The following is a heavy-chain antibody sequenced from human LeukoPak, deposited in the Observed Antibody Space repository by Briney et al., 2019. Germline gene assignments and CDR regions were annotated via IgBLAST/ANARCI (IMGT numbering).Heavy chain of an antibody. D-gene: IGHD2-2*01. CDR3: ARGACSSTSCYRLDV. CDR1: EFIFSSYS. CDR2: ISSSGSYI. V-gene: IGHV3-21*01. Sequence: GGSLRLSCAASEFIFSSYSMNWVRQAPGKGLEWVSSISSSGSYIYYAESVKGRFTISRDNAKNSLYLQMNSLRAEDTAVYHCARGACSSTSCYRLDVWGQGTTVTVSS. J-gene: IGHJ6*02.